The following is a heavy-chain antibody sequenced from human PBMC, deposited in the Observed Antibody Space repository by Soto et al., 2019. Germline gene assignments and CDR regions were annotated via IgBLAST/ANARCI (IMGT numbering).Heavy chain of an antibody. CDR1: GYTFTSYD. D-gene: IGHD3-10*01. V-gene: IGHV1-8*01. J-gene: IGHJ4*02. CDR3: AIVCRAMVRGVIPYYFDC. CDR2: MNPNSGNT. Sequence: ASVKVSCKASGYTFTSYDINWVRQATGQGLEWMGWMNPNSGNTGYAQKFQGRVTMTRNTSISTAYMELSSLRSEDAAVYYFAIVCRAMVRGVIPYYFDCWGQGTLVTVSS.